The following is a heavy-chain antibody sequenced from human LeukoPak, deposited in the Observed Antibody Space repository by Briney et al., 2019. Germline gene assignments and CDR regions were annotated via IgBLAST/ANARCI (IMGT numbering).Heavy chain of an antibody. CDR1: GFTFRSHD. CDR2: ISGSGGST. J-gene: IGHJ4*02. D-gene: IGHD4-17*01. CDR3: AKHRTTVTPLPRIDY. Sequence: GGSLRLSCAASGFTFRSHDMSWVRQAPGKGLEWVSAISGSGGSTYYADSVKGRFTISRDSSKNTLYLQMNSLRAEDTAVYYCAKHRTTVTPLPRIDYWGQGTLVTVSS. V-gene: IGHV3-23*01.